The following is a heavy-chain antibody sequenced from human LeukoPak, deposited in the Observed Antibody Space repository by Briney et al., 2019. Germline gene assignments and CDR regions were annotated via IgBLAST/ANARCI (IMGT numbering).Heavy chain of an antibody. CDR2: INPNSGGT. V-gene: IGHV1-2*02. CDR1: GYTFTGYY. J-gene: IGHJ1*01. Sequence: APVKVSCKASGYTFTGYYMHWVRQAPGQGLEWMGWINPNSGGTNYAQKFQGRVTMTRDTSISTAYMELSRLRSDDTAVYYCAREFDYGDYAYFQHWGQGTLVTVSS. D-gene: IGHD4-17*01. CDR3: AREFDYGDYAYFQH.